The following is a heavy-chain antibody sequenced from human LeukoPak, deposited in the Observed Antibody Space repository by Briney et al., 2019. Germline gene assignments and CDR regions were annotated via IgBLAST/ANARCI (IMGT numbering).Heavy chain of an antibody. CDR3: ARVFSGSYQQGVNWFDP. CDR1: GYTFTDYY. CDR2: INPDSGYT. Sequence: ASVKVSCKTSGYTFTDYYIHWVRQAPGQGLEWMGWINPDSGYTNYAQKFQGRVTMTRDTSINTAYMELSRLTSDDTAVYYCARVFSGSYQQGVNWFDPWGQGTLVTVSS. J-gene: IGHJ5*02. V-gene: IGHV1-2*02. D-gene: IGHD1-26*01.